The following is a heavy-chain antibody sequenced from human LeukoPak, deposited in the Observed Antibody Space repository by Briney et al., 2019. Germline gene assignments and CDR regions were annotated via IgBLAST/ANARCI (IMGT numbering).Heavy chain of an antibody. V-gene: IGHV3-23*01. J-gene: IGHJ4*02. D-gene: IGHD5-12*01. Sequence: GGSLRLSCAASGFTFSNYAMSWVRQTPGMGLEWVSVLTGSGTTTFYADSVKGRFNISRDNSKNTLYLQMNSLRAEDTAVYFCAKTQGYSGYDSEFVKWGQGTLVSVSS. CDR1: GFTFSNYA. CDR3: AKTQGYSGYDSEFVK. CDR2: LTGSGTTT.